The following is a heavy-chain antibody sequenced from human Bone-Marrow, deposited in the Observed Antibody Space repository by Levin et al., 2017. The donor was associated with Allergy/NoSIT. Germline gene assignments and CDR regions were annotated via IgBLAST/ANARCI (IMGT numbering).Heavy chain of an antibody. Sequence: GGSLRLSCAASGFAFSSYGMHWVRQAPGKGLEWVAVISSDGNNKYYADSGKGRFTISRDNSKNTLNVQMNSLRVEDTAVYYCAKGAGGAYCGGDCHSHRYYYYGMDVWGQGTTVTVSS. J-gene: IGHJ6*02. V-gene: IGHV3-30*18. CDR3: AKGAGGAYCGGDCHSHRYYYYGMDV. CDR1: GFAFSSYG. CDR2: ISSDGNNK. D-gene: IGHD2-21*02.